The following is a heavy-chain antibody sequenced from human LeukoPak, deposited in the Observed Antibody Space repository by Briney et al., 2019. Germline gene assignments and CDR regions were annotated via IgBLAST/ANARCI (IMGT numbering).Heavy chain of an antibody. CDR3: ARDGDYYDSSGYPY. Sequence: GGSLRLSCAASGFTFSSYRMSWVRQAPGKGLEWVANIKQDGSEKYYVDSVKGRFTISRDNAKNSLYLQMNSLRAEDTAVYYCARDGDYYDSSGYPYWGQGTLVTVSS. D-gene: IGHD3-22*01. CDR1: GFTFSSYR. V-gene: IGHV3-7*01. CDR2: IKQDGSEK. J-gene: IGHJ4*02.